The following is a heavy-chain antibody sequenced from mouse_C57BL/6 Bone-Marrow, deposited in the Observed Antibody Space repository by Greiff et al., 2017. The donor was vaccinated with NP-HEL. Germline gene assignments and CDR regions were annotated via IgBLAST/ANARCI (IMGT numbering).Heavy chain of an antibody. CDR1: GYTFTSYW. V-gene: IGHV1-64*01. Sequence: QVQLQQPGAELVKPGASVKLSCKASGYTFTSYWMHWVKQRPGQGLEWIGMIHPNSGSTNYNEKFKSKATLTVDKSSSTAYMQLSSLTSEDSAVYYGARGDYYGSSFDYWGQGTTLTVSS. D-gene: IGHD1-1*01. CDR2: IHPNSGST. CDR3: ARGDYYGSSFDY. J-gene: IGHJ2*01.